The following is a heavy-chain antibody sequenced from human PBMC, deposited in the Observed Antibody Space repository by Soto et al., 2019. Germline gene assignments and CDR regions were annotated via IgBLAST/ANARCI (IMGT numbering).Heavy chain of an antibody. V-gene: IGHV1-69*13. J-gene: IGHJ5*02. D-gene: IGHD4-17*01. Sequence: ASVKVSCKASGGTFSRYAISWVRQAPGQGLEWMGGIIPIFGTANYAQKFQGRVTITADESTSTAYMELSSLRSEDTAGYYCASVTTNLGLDPWGQVTLVTVSS. CDR2: IIPIFGTA. CDR3: ASVTTNLGLDP. CDR1: GGTFSRYA.